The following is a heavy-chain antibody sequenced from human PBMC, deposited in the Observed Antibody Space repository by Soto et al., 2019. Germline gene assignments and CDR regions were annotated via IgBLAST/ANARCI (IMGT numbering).Heavy chain of an antibody. CDR2: ISGGGGST. CDR3: ARGFSAGKGSPPDC. V-gene: IGHV3-23*01. Sequence: GGSLRLSCAASGFTFSSFAMSWVRQAPGKGLDWVSAISGGGGSTYSADSVKGRFTISRDNSKNTLYLQMSSLRAEDTAVYYCARGFSAGKGSPPDCWGQGSLVSVSS. J-gene: IGHJ4*02. CDR1: GFTFSSFA. D-gene: IGHD6-13*01.